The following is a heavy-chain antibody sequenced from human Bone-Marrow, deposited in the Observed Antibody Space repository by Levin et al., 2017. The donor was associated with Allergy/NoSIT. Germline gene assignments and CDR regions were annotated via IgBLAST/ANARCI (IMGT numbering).Heavy chain of an antibody. CDR2: INHSGST. Sequence: SQTLSLTCAVYGGSFSGYYWSWIRQPPGKGLEWIGEINHSGSTNYNPSLKSRVTISVDTSKNQFSLKLSSVTAADTAVYYCARGFILWFREIWFDPWGQGTLVTVSS. D-gene: IGHD3-10*01. V-gene: IGHV4-34*01. J-gene: IGHJ5*02. CDR1: GGSFSGYY. CDR3: ARGFILWFREIWFDP.